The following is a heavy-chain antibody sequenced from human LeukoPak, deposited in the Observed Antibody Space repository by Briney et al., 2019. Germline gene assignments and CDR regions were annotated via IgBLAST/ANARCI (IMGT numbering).Heavy chain of an antibody. Sequence: SETLSLTCTVSGGSISSYYWSWIRQPPGKGLEWIGYIYYSGSTNYNPSLMSRVTISVDTSKNQFSLKLSFVTAADTAVYYCARDLVGYDYWGQGTPVTVSS. D-gene: IGHD2-8*02. CDR1: GGSISSYY. J-gene: IGHJ4*02. CDR2: IYYSGST. V-gene: IGHV4-59*12. CDR3: ARDLVGYDY.